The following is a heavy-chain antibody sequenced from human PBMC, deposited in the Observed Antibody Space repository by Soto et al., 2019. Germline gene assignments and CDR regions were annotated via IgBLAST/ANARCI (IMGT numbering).Heavy chain of an antibody. Sequence: PGGSLRLSCAASGFTFSSYSMNWVRQAPGKGLEWISYISSTSSTIYYADSVKGRFTISRDNAKNSLYLQMNSLRDEDTAVYYCAREAYSSGLSWFDPWGQGTLVTVSS. V-gene: IGHV3-48*02. J-gene: IGHJ5*02. CDR3: AREAYSSGLSWFDP. D-gene: IGHD6-19*01. CDR2: ISSTSSTI. CDR1: GFTFSSYS.